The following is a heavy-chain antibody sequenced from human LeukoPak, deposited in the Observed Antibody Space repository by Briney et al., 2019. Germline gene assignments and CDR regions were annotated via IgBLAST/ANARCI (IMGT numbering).Heavy chain of an antibody. CDR3: AAGPYCSGGSCYQNWFDP. D-gene: IGHD2-15*01. CDR1: GGTFSSYA. V-gene: IGHV1-69*05. J-gene: IGHJ5*02. Sequence: SVKVSCKASGGTFSSYAISWVRQAPGQGLEWMGGIIPIFGTANYAQKFQERVTITRDMSTSTAYMELSSLRSEDTAVYYCAAGPYCSGGSCYQNWFDPWGQGTLVTVSS. CDR2: IIPIFGTA.